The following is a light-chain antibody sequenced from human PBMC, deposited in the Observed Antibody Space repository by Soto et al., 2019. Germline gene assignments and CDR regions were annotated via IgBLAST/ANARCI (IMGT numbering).Light chain of an antibody. CDR1: QNVKNNY. V-gene: IGKV3-20*01. CDR3: QQYGSSPGT. J-gene: IGKJ2*01. Sequence: DIVLTQSPGTLSLSPGERATLSCRASQNVKNNYLAWYQQKPGQAPRLLIRGASSRAAGLLDRFSGSGSGTAFTLTISRLEPEDFAVYYCQQYGSSPGTFGQGTKLEIK. CDR2: GAS.